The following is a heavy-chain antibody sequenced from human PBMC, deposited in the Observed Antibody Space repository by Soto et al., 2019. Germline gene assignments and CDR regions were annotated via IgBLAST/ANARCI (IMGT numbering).Heavy chain of an antibody. V-gene: IGHV1-8*01. CDR1: GYTFTSYD. D-gene: IGHD2-8*01. CDR3: ARGLALKVYGSKVPRKGRDYYYYMDV. Sequence: QVQLVQSGAEVKKPGASVKVFCKASGYTFTSYDITWVREATGQGLEWMGRMNPHSGNTDYAQKLQGRVTLNRNTSINTAYMELTSLRSEDTAGDYCARGLALKVYGSKVPRKGRDYYYYMDVGGKGTTVGVSS. CDR2: MNPHSGNT. J-gene: IGHJ6*03.